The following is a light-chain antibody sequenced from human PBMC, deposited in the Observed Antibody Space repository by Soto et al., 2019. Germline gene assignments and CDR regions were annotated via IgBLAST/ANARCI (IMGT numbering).Light chain of an antibody. V-gene: IGKV1-9*01. J-gene: IGKJ5*01. Sequence: DIQLTQSPSFLSASVGDRVTITCRASQGISDYLAWYQQKPGKAPKLLIHTASTLQSGVPSRFSGSGSGTEFTLTISSPQPEDFASYYCQQRHSYPITFGQGTRLEI. CDR1: QGISDY. CDR2: TAS. CDR3: QQRHSYPIT.